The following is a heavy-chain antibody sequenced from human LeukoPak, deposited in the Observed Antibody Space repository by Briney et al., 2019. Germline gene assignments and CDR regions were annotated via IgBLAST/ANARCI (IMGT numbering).Heavy chain of an antibody. CDR2: INIGVSDT. CDR3: ARGMATVTGPFDS. J-gene: IGHJ4*02. V-gene: IGHV3-74*01. Sequence: GGSLRLSCAASGFTFSSYCMHWVRQAPGKGLMWVSRINIGVSDTLYADSVKGRFTISRDNAKNTLYLQMNSLRAEDTAVYYCARGMATVTGPFDSWGQGTLVTVSS. D-gene: IGHD4-17*01. CDR1: GFTFSSYC.